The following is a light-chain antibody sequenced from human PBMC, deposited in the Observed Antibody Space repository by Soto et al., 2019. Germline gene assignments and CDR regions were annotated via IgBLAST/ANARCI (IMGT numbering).Light chain of an antibody. V-gene: IGKV3-20*01. J-gene: IGKJ1*01. CDR2: AAF. CDR1: QTVSSSS. CDR3: QQYGSSPWT. Sequence: EIVLTQSPGTLSLSPGERATLSCRASQTVSSSSLAWYQQKPGQAPRLLIYAAFSRTTGTPDRFSGSGSGTEFTLTISRLEPGDFAVYYCQQYGSSPWTFGQGTKVDIK.